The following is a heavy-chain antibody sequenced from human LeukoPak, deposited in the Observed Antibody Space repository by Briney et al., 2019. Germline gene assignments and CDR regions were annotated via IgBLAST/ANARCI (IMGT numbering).Heavy chain of an antibody. J-gene: IGHJ6*02. CDR2: ISGSGGST. D-gene: IGHD3-16*01. CDR3: AGGGSKAV. V-gene: IGHV3-23*01. Sequence: LEWVSAISGSGGSTYYADSVKGRFTISRDNSKNTLYLQMNSLRAEDTAVYYCAGGGSKAVWGQGTTVTVSS.